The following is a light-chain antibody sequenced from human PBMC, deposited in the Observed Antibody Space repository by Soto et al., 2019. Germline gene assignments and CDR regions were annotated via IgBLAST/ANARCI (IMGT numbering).Light chain of an antibody. CDR3: QQRTNWPRSFT. Sequence: EIVLTQSPATLSLSPGERATLSCRASQSVSSYLAWCQQKPGQAPRLLIYDTSKRATGIPARFSGSGSGTDFTLTISSLEPEDFAVYYCQQRTNWPRSFTFGPGTKVDIK. V-gene: IGKV3-11*01. CDR1: QSVSSY. J-gene: IGKJ3*01. CDR2: DTS.